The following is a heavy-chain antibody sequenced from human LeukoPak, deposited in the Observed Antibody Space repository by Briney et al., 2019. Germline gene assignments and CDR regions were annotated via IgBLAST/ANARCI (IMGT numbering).Heavy chain of an antibody. CDR2: MKNKTGGCIT. D-gene: IGHD2-2*01. V-gene: IGHV3-15*01. J-gene: IGHJ4*02. CDR3: ARGFCSSTSCYQGPFDF. CDR1: GFIFSYAW. Sequence: PGGSLRLSCAASGFIFSYAWMTWVGQAAGKGGEGVGHMKNKTGGCITEYAAPGKGRYISVRDDEKRRLEMQINSLRTEDTAVYYCARGFCSSTSCYQGPFDFWGQGTLVTVSS.